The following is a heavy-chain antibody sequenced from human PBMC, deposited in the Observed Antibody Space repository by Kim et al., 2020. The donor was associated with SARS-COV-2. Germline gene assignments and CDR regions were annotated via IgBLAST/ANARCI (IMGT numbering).Heavy chain of an antibody. CDR1: GYTFTSYA. J-gene: IGHJ3*02. Sequence: ASVKVSCKAFGYTFTSYAMHWVRQAPGQRLEWMGWINAGNGNTKYSQKFQGRVTITRDTSASTAYMELSSLRSEDTAVYYCARDRVPTIVDAFDIWGQGTMVTVSS. CDR3: ARDRVPTIVDAFDI. D-gene: IGHD1-26*01. CDR2: INAGNGNT. V-gene: IGHV1-3*01.